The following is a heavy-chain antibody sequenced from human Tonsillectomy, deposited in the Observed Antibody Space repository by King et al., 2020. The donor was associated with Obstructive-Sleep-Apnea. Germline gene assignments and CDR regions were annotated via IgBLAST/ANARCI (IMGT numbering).Heavy chain of an antibody. CDR3: ARELPSMVRFDY. CDR1: GFTFSSYS. CDR2: ISSSSSTI. Sequence: VQLVESGGGLVQPGGSLRLSCAASGFTFSSYSMNLVRQAPGKWLEWCSYISSSSSTIYYAESVKGRLTISRDNAKNSLYLQMNSLRAEDTAVYYCARELPSMVRFDYWGQGTLVTVSS. D-gene: IGHD5-18*01. V-gene: IGHV3-48*04. J-gene: IGHJ4*02.